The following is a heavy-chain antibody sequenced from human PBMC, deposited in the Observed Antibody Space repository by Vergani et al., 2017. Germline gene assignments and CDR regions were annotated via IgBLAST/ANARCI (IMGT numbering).Heavy chain of an antibody. CDR3: ARVGAVAGPYYFDY. CDR1: GYTFTSYA. D-gene: IGHD6-19*01. V-gene: IGHV1-3*01. Sequence: QVQLVQSGAEVKKPGASVKVSCKASGYTFTSYAMHWVRQAPGQRLEWMGWINAGNGNPKYSQKFQGRVTITRDTSASTAYMELSSLRSEDTAVYYCARVGAVAGPYYFDYWGQGTLVTVSS. J-gene: IGHJ4*02. CDR2: INAGNGNP.